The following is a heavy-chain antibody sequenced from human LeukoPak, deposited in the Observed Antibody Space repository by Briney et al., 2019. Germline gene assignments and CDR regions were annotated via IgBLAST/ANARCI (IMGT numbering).Heavy chain of an antibody. CDR3: ARQNTPHGNFDY. CDR2: IGVAANP. V-gene: IGHV3-13*05. D-gene: IGHD1-26*01. Sequence: GGSLRLSCAASGFTFSSYDMHWVRQATGKGLEWVSAIGVAANPFYSGSVKGRFTISRENAKSSLYLLMSSLRAEDTAVYYCARQNTPHGNFDYWGQGTLVTVSS. CDR1: GFTFSSYD. J-gene: IGHJ4*02.